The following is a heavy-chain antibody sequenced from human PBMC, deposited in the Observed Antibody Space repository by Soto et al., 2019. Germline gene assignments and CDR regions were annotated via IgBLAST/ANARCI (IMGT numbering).Heavy chain of an antibody. J-gene: IGHJ4*02. Sequence: EVQLVESGGGLVQPGGSLRLSCAVSGFTFNRHWMSWVRQTPGKGLEWVASIKEDGSEKSYVDSVKGRFTISRDNAKNSLLLQMNSLRVEDTAVDHCVRTGWNPPDYWGQGTLGTVSS. CDR1: GFTFNRHW. CDR2: IKEDGSEK. CDR3: VRTGWNPPDY. V-gene: IGHV3-7*01. D-gene: IGHD1-1*01.